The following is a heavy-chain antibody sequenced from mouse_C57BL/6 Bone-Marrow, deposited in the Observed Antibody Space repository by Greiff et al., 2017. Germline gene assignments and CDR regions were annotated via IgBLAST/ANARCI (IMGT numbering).Heavy chain of an antibody. Sequence: QVQLQQSGAELARPGASVKLSCKASGYTFTSYGISWVKQRTGQGLEWIGEIYPRSGNTYYNEKFKGKATLTADKSSSTAYMELRSLTSEDSAVYFCARKRIYDGSCDYWGQGTTLTVSS. CDR3: ARKRIYDGSCDY. CDR1: GYTFTSYG. D-gene: IGHD2-3*01. V-gene: IGHV1-81*01. J-gene: IGHJ2*01. CDR2: IYPRSGNT.